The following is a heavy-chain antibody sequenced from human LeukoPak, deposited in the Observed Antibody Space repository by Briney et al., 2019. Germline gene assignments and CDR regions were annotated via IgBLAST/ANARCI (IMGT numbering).Heavy chain of an antibody. CDR1: GGTFSSYA. J-gene: IGHJ6*02. CDR3: ARILPPFYSGYDFYGMDV. V-gene: IGHV1-69*01. D-gene: IGHD5-12*01. CDR2: IIPIFGTA. Sequence: GASVKVSCKASGGTFSSYAISWVRQAPGQGLGWMGGIIPIFGTANYAQKFQGRVTITADESTSTAYMELSSLRSEDTAVYYCARILPPFYSGYDFYGMDVWGQGTTVTVSS.